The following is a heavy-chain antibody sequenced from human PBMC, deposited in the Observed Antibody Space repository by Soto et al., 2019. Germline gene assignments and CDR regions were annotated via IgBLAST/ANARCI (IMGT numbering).Heavy chain of an antibody. CDR1: GGSISSGDYY. V-gene: IGHV4-30-4*01. CDR3: ARVDVRSGYSDY. Sequence: QVQLQESGPGLVKPSQTLSLTCTVSGGSISSGDYYWSWIRQPPGKGLEWIGYIYYRGNTYYNPSRKSRLNISVDTSKNQFSLKLSYVTAADTAVYYCARVDVRSGYSDYWGQGTLVSVSP. J-gene: IGHJ4*02. D-gene: IGHD3-22*01. CDR2: IYYRGNT.